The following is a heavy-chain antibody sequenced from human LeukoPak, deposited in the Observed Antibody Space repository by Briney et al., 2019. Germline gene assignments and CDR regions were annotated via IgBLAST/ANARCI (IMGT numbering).Heavy chain of an antibody. J-gene: IGHJ4*02. CDR1: GGSISSYN. CDR3: ASGYDYVRSDY. V-gene: IGHV4-59*08. CDR2: IYYSGST. Sequence: SETLSLTCTVSGGSISSYNWSWIRQPPGKGLEWIGYIYYSGSTNYNPSLKSRVTISVDTSKNQFSLKLSSVTAADTAVYYCASGYDYVRSDYWGQGTLVTVSS. D-gene: IGHD5-12*01.